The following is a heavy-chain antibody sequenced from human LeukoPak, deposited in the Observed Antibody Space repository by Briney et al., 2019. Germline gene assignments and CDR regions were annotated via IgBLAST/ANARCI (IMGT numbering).Heavy chain of an antibody. CDR3: ARSPEGSGTDY. CDR2: INHSGST. J-gene: IGHJ4*02. CDR1: GGSSSGYY. D-gene: IGHD3-10*01. Sequence: SETLSLTCAVYGGSSSGYYWSWIRQPPGKGLEWIGEINHSGSTNYNPSLKSRVTISVDTSKNQFSLKLSSVTAADTAVYYCARSPEGSGTDYWGQGTLVTVSS. V-gene: IGHV4-34*01.